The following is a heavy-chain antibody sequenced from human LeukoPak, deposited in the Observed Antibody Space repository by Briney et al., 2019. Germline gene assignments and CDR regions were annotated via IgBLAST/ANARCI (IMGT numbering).Heavy chain of an antibody. CDR1: GGPISSYY. CDR3: ARAGYSGYDYDY. V-gene: IGHV4-59*01. J-gene: IGHJ4*02. D-gene: IGHD5-12*01. CDR2: IYYSGST. Sequence: PSETLSLTCTVSGGPISSYYWSWIRQPPGKGLEWIGYIYYSGSTNYNPSLKSRVTISVDTSKNQFSLKLSSVTAADTAVYYCARAGYSGYDYDYWGQGTLVTVSS.